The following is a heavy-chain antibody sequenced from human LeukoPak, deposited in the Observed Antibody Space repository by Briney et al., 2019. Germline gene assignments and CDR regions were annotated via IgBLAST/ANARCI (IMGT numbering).Heavy chain of an antibody. J-gene: IGHJ4*02. CDR2: INHSGST. CDR3: ARGRRRNRITIFGVVITYYFDY. Sequence: PSETLSLTCAVYGGSFSGYYWSWIRQPPGKGLEWIGEINHSGSTNYNPSLKSRVTISVDTSKNQFSLKLSSVTAADTAVYYCARGRRRNRITIFGVVITYYFDYWGQGTLVTVSS. D-gene: IGHD3-3*01. CDR1: GGSFSGYY. V-gene: IGHV4-34*01.